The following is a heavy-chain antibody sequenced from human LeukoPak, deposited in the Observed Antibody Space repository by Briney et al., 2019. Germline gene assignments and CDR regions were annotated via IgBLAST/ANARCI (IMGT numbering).Heavy chain of an antibody. CDR3: ARLSGIAAAGPAFGIDY. J-gene: IGHJ4*02. V-gene: IGHV1-2*02. Sequence: GASVKVSCKASGYTFTGYYMHWVRQAPGQGPEWMGWINPNSGGTNYAQKFQGRVTMTRDTSLSTVYMELSRLRSDDTAMYYCARLSGIAAAGPAFGIDYWGQGTLVTVSS. D-gene: IGHD6-13*01. CDR1: GYTFTGYY. CDR2: INPNSGGT.